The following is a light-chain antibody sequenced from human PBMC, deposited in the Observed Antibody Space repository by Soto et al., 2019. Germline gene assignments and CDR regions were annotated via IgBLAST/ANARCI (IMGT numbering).Light chain of an antibody. CDR1: QSVSSY. CDR3: QQRSNWPRT. V-gene: IGKV3-11*01. J-gene: IGKJ1*01. CDR2: DAS. Sequence: EIVLTQSPATLSLSPGERATLSCRASQSVSSYLAWYHQKVGQTPRLLIYDASNRATGIPARFSGSGSGTDFTLTISSLEPEDFAVYYCQQRSNWPRTFGQGTKVEIK.